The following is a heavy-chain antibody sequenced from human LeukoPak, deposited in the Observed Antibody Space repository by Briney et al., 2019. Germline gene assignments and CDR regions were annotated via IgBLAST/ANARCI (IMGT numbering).Heavy chain of an antibody. Sequence: SETLSLICAVSGDSISSYYWSWIRQPPGKGLEWIGYISHTGITNYGPSLMNRVTISVDTSRNEFSLKLSSVTAADTAMYYCARDNQYNSDSSDYGGTNFDYWGQGTLVTVSS. CDR1: GDSISSYY. V-gene: IGHV4-59*12. CDR2: ISHTGIT. D-gene: IGHD3-22*01. CDR3: ARDNQYNSDSSDYGGTNFDY. J-gene: IGHJ4*02.